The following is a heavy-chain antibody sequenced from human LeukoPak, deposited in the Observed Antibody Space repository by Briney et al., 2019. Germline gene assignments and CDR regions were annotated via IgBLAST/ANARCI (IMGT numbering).Heavy chain of an antibody. Sequence: GGSLKLSCAASGFTFSGYSMNWVGQAPGKGLEWLSYISSGSRTIYYADSVKGRFTVSRDNARNPLFLQMNSLRAEDTAVYYCARESISGHRDFDYWGQGALVTVSS. D-gene: IGHD1-26*01. V-gene: IGHV3-48*01. CDR3: ARESISGHRDFDY. J-gene: IGHJ4*02. CDR2: ISSGSRTI. CDR1: GFTFSGYS.